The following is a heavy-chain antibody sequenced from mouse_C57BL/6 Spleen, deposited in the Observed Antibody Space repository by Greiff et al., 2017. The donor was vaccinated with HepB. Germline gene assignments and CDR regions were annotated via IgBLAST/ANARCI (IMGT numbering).Heavy chain of an antibody. V-gene: IGHV3-6*01. CDR2: ISYDGSN. Sequence: EVQLQESGPGLVKPSQSLSLTCSVTGYSITSGYYWNWIRQFPGNTLEWMGYISYDGSNNYNPSLKNRISITRDTSKNQFFLKLNSVTTEDTATYYCAGGLPFMDYWGQGTSVTVSS. D-gene: IGHD5-5*01. J-gene: IGHJ4*01. CDR3: AGGLPFMDY. CDR1: GYSITSGYY.